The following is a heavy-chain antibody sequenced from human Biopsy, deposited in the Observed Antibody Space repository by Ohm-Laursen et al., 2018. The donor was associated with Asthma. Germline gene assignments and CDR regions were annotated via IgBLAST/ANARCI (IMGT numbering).Heavy chain of an antibody. CDR2: INSVFGTT. D-gene: IGHD2-2*01. V-gene: IGHV1-69*01. CDR1: GGTFNTYV. J-gene: IGHJ4*02. CDR3: ARKAGSCISRTCYSLDF. Sequence: SSLKVSCKSLGGTFNTYVIGWVRQAPGQGLEWMGGINSVFGTTTYPQKFQDRVTITADDPTSTVYMELSSLRSEDTAVYYCARKAGSCISRTCYSLDFWGQGTLVTVSS.